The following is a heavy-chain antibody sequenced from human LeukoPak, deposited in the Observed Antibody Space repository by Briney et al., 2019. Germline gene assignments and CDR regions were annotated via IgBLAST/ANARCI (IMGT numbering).Heavy chain of an antibody. CDR2: IYYSGST. V-gene: IGHV4-31*03. CDR3: ARRGTGRWFDP. Sequence: SETLSLTCTVSGGSISSGDYFWGWIRQHPGKGLEWIGYIYYSGSTYYNPSLKSRVTISADTSKNQFSLMLNSVTAADTAMYYCARRGTGRWFDPWGQGTLVTVSS. CDR1: GGSISSGDYF. J-gene: IGHJ5*02. D-gene: IGHD3-10*01.